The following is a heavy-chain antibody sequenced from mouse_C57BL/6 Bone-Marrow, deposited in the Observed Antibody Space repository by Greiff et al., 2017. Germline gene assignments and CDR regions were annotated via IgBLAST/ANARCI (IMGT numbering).Heavy chain of an antibody. Sequence: QVQLQQSGAELVKPGASVKVSCKASGYTFTSYWMHWVKQRPGQGLEWIGRIHPSDSDTNYNPKFKGKATLTVDKSSSTAYMQLSSLTSEDSAVYYCAIFPDWYYGSSHPYYVDDGGQGNTRTVAS. D-gene: IGHD1-1*01. CDR3: AIFPDWYYGSSHPYYVDD. CDR1: GYTFTSYW. V-gene: IGHV1-74*01. CDR2: IHPSDSDT. J-gene: IGHJ2*01.